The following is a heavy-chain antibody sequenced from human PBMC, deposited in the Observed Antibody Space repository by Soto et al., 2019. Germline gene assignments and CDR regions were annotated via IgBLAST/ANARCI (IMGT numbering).Heavy chain of an antibody. J-gene: IGHJ5*02. Sequence: GGSLRLSCAASGFTFSTYDMNWVRQAPGRGLDWLSSITTTSSYKYYADSVKGRFTVSRDNAKNSLYLEMNSLRAEDTAVYYCARSRCPGTSCYLRSNWFDPWGQGTLVTVSS. CDR3: ARSRCPGTSCYLRSNWFDP. D-gene: IGHD2-2*01. CDR2: ITTTSSYK. V-gene: IGHV3-21*01. CDR1: GFTFSTYD.